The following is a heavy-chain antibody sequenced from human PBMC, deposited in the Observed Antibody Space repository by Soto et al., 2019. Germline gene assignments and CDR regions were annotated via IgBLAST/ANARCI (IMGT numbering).Heavy chain of an antibody. CDR1: GGTFSSYA. J-gene: IGHJ5*02. Sequence: ASVKVSCKASGGTFSSYAISWVRQAPGQGLEWMGGIIPIFGTANYAQKFQGRVTITADESTSTAYMELSSLRSEDTAVYYCARLGYYYDSSGYYNWFDPWGQGTLVTVSS. D-gene: IGHD3-22*01. V-gene: IGHV1-69*13. CDR2: IIPIFGTA. CDR3: ARLGYYYDSSGYYNWFDP.